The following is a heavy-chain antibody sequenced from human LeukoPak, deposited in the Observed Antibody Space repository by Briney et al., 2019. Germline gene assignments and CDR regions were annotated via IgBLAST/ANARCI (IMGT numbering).Heavy chain of an antibody. J-gene: IGHJ6*03. CDR3: ARVAQGATTENYYYYYMDV. CDR2: ITSRGTHI. Sequence: GGSLRLSCAASGFTFNSYTIKWVRQAPGKGLEWVSAITSRGTHIYNADSVKGRFTISRDNAENSAYLQMSSLRAEDTAVYYCARVAQGATTENYYYYYMDVWGKGTTVTVSS. V-gene: IGHV3-21*01. CDR1: GFTFNSYT. D-gene: IGHD4-11*01.